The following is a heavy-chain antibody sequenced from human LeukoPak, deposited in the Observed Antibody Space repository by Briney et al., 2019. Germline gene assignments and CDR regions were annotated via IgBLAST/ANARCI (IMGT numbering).Heavy chain of an antibody. CDR3: ARGGNWFDP. CDR1: GYSISSRYY. Sequence: SETLSLSCAVSGYSISSRYYWGWIRPPPGKGLEWIGSIYHSGSTYYNPSLKSRVTISVDTSKNQFSLKLSSVTAADTAVYYCARGGNWFDPWGQGTLVTVSS. V-gene: IGHV4-38-2*01. J-gene: IGHJ5*02. CDR2: IYHSGST. D-gene: IGHD3-16*01.